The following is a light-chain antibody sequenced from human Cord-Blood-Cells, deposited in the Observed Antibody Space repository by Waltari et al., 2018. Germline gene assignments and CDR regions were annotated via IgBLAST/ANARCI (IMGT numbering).Light chain of an antibody. V-gene: IGLV1-51*01. J-gene: IGLJ2*01. Sequence: QSVLTQPPSVSAPPGQKVPISCSGSSSNIGNNYVSWYQQLPGTAPKLLIYDNNKRPSGIPDRFSGSKSGTSATLGITGLQTGDEADYYCGTWDSSLSAVVFGGGTKLTVL. CDR2: DNN. CDR1: SSNIGNNY. CDR3: GTWDSSLSAVV.